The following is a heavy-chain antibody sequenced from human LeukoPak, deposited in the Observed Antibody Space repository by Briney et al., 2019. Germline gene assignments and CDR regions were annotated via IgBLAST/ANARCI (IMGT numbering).Heavy chain of an antibody. D-gene: IGHD5-12*01. CDR1: GGSISSYY. J-gene: IGHJ4*02. Sequence: SETLSLTCTVSGGSISSYYWSWIRQPPGKGLEWIGYIYTSGSTNYNPSLKSRVTISVDTSKNQFSLKLSSVTAADTAVYYCARHGGYDVAFDYWGQGTLVTVSS. CDR2: IYTSGST. CDR3: ARHGGYDVAFDY. V-gene: IGHV4-4*09.